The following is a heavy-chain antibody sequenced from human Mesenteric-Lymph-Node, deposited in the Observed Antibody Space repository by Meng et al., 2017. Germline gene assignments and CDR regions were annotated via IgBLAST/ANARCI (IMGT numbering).Heavy chain of an antibody. CDR1: GFTFTNFG. CDR3: AKDQPDYGDYKEDY. Sequence: EVQLLESGGGLVQPGVSLRLSCAASGFTFTNFGMSWVRQAPGKGLEWVSTIRGSRGSTYYADSVKGWFTISRDNSKNTMYLQMNSLRAEDTAVYYCAKDQPDYGDYKEDYWGQGALVTVSS. J-gene: IGHJ4*02. D-gene: IGHD4-17*01. CDR2: IRGSRGST. V-gene: IGHV3-23*01.